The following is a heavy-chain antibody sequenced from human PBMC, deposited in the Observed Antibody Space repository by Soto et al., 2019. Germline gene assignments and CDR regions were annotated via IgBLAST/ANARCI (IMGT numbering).Heavy chain of an antibody. V-gene: IGHV3-7*03. CDR1: GFTFSSCF. D-gene: IGHD6-19*01. CDR2: INQDGGGT. Sequence: GGSLRLSCVASGFTFSSCFMGWVRQAPGKGLEWVANINQDGGGTYYVDSVQGRFTISRDNAKDSLYLQMNSLRGEDTAVYYCARYFRGSGRYFFDYWGQGTLVTVSS. J-gene: IGHJ4*02. CDR3: ARYFRGSGRYFFDY.